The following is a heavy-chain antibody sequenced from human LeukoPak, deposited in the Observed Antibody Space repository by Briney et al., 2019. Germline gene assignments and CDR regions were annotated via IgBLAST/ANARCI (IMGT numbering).Heavy chain of an antibody. CDR3: AREHCSVTSCYYFDY. J-gene: IGHJ4*02. CDR1: GYTFTSYY. CDR2: INPSGGST. V-gene: IGHV1-46*01. D-gene: IGHD2-2*01. Sequence: ASVKVSCKASGYTFTSYYMHWVRQAPGQGLEWMGIINPSGGSTSYAQKLQGRVTMTTDTSTSTAYLELRSLRSDDTAVYYCAREHCSVTSCYYFDYWGQGTLVTVSS.